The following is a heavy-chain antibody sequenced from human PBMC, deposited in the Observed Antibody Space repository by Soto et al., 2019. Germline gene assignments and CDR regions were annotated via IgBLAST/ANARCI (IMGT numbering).Heavy chain of an antibody. Sequence: PSETLSLTCTVSGGSVSSSSCYWGWIRQPPGKGLEWIGSIYYSGSTYYNPSLKSRVTISVDTSKNQFSLKLSSVTAADTAVYYCASGGAGRIPRHWGQGTLVTVSS. CDR3: ASGGAGRIPRH. J-gene: IGHJ4*02. CDR2: IYYSGST. D-gene: IGHD1-26*01. CDR1: GGSVSSSSCY. V-gene: IGHV4-39*07.